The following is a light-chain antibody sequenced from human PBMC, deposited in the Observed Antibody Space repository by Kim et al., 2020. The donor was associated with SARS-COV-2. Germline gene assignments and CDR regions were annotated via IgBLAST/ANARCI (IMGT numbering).Light chain of an antibody. J-gene: IGLJ3*02. Sequence: ALGQTVRITCQGDSLRSYYASWYQQKPAQAPVLVIYGKNNRPSGIPDRFSGSSSGNTASLTITGAQAEDEADYYCNSRDSSGNHWVFGGGTQLTVL. CDR1: SLRSYY. CDR2: GKN. CDR3: NSRDSSGNHWV. V-gene: IGLV3-19*01.